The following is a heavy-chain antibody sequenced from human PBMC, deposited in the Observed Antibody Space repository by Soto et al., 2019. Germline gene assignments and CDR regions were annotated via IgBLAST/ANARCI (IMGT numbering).Heavy chain of an antibody. CDR2: IWYDGSNK. V-gene: IGHV3-33*06. CDR1: GFIFSDYG. D-gene: IGHD4-17*01. J-gene: IGHJ4*02. CDR3: AKARLDDYGAVQ. Sequence: QVQLVESGGGVVQPWRSLRLSCAASGFIFSDYGMHWVRQAPGKGLEWVAVIWYDGSNKYYADSVKGRFNISRDNSKDALYLQMNSLRAEDTAVYYCAKARLDDYGAVQWSQGTLVTVSS.